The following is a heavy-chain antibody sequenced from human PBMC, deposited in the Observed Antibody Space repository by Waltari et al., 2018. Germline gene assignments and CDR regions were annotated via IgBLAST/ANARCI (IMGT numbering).Heavy chain of an antibody. J-gene: IGHJ4*02. Sequence: QVQLVQSGAEVKKPGASVKVSCKASGYTFTGYYMHWVRQAPGQGLEWMGWINPNSGGTNYEQKFQGRVTMTRDTSISTAYMELSRLRSDDTAVYYCARDEYGDYHFDYWGQGTLVTVSS. CDR2: INPNSGGT. D-gene: IGHD4-17*01. CDR3: ARDEYGDYHFDY. V-gene: IGHV1-2*02. CDR1: GYTFTGYY.